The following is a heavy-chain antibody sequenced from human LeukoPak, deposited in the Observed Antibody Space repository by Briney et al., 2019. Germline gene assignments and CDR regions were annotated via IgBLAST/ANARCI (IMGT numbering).Heavy chain of an antibody. V-gene: IGHV1-2*02. J-gene: IGHJ5*02. D-gene: IGHD1-26*01. CDR3: ARDVRSGSLGWFDP. CDR2: INPNSGGT. Sequence: ASVKVSCKASGYTFTGYYMHWVRQAPGQGLEWMRWINPNSGGTNYAQKFQGRVTMTRDTSISTAYMELSRLRSDDTAVYYCARDVRSGSLGWFDPWGQGTLVTVSS. CDR1: GYTFTGYY.